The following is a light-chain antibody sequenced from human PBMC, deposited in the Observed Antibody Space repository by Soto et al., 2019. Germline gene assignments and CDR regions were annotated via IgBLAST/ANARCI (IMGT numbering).Light chain of an antibody. Sequence: HSVLTQPASVSGSLGQSITISCTGTISDVGLFDVVSWFQQHPGQVPKLIIYEGSGRPSGVSSRFSGSKSGNTASLTISGLQAEDEADYYCCAYVGDRTYVFGTGTK. CDR1: ISDVGLFDV. CDR3: CAYVGDRTYV. CDR2: EGS. V-gene: IGLV2-23*01. J-gene: IGLJ1*01.